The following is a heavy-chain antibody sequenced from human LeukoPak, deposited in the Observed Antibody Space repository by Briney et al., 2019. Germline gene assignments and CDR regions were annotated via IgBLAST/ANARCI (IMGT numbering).Heavy chain of an antibody. CDR3: ARLVGVIPAAMN. CDR1: GGFFSGYY. J-gene: IGHJ4*02. V-gene: IGHV4-34*01. CDR2: IYDSRST. D-gene: IGHD2-2*01. Sequence: MASETLSLTCAVYGGFFSGYYWSWIRQPPGKGLEWIGGIYDSRSTYYNSSLKSRVTVSVDTSKNQFSLRLNSVTAADTAVYYCARLVGVIPAAMNWGQGTLVTVSS.